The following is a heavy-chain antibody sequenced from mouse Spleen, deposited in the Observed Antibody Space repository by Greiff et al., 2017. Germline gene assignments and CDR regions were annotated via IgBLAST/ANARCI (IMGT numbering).Heavy chain of an antibody. CDR1: GYTFTDYN. V-gene: IGHV1-18*01. CDR2: INPNNGGT. CDR3: ARPYYRYDGRYFDV. J-gene: IGHJ1*01. Sequence: EVKLVESGPELVKPGASVKIPCKASGYTFTDYNMDWVKQSHGKSLEWIGDINPNNGGTIYNQKFKGKATLTVDKSSSTAYMELRSLTSEDTAVYYCARPYYRYDGRYFDVWGAGTTVTVSS. D-gene: IGHD2-14*01.